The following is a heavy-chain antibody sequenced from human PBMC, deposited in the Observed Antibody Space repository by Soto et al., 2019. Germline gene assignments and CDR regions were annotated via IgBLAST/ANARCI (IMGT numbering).Heavy chain of an antibody. J-gene: IGHJ5*02. CDR2: MNPNSGNT. CDR3: ARSPIPGASNHWFEP. Sequence: ASVKVSCKASGYTFTSYDINWVRQATGQGLEWMGRMNPNSGNTAYAQKFQGRVTMTRNTSISTAHMKLSGLRSEDTAIYYCARSPIPGASNHWFEPWGKGSLGTGSS. V-gene: IGHV1-8*01. CDR1: GYTFTSYD. D-gene: IGHD1-26*01.